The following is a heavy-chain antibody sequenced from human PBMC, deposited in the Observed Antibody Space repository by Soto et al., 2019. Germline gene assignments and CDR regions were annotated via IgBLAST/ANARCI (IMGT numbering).Heavy chain of an antibody. V-gene: IGHV4-34*01. CDR1: GGSFSGYY. CDR3: ARGRTLRWLQFYDFDY. CDR2: INHSGST. J-gene: IGHJ4*02. D-gene: IGHD5-12*01. Sequence: SETLSLTCAVYGGSFSGYYWSWIRQPPGKGLEWIGEINHSGSTNYNPSLKSRVTISVDTSKNQFSLKLSSVTAADTAVYYCARGRTLRWLQFYDFDYWGQGTLVTVSS.